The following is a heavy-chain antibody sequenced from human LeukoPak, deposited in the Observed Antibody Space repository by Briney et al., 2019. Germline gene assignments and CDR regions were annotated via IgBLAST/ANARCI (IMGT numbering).Heavy chain of an antibody. J-gene: IGHJ4*02. Sequence: SETLSLTCTVSGGSISSGNHYWTWIRQLPGKGLEWIGYIFYSGSTYYNPSLKSRVTICVDTSNNQFSLKLNSVTAADTAVYYCASRSPPGETGYFDYWGQGTLVTVSS. V-gene: IGHV4-31*03. CDR1: GGSISSGNHY. CDR3: ASRSPPGETGYFDY. CDR2: IFYSGST. D-gene: IGHD2-21*01.